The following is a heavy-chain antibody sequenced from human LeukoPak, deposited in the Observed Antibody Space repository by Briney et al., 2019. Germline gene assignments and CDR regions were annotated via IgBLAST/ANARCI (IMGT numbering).Heavy chain of an antibody. Sequence: SETLSLTCTVPGGSISSGDYYWSWIRQPPGKGLEWIGYIYYSGSTYYNPSLKSRVTISVDTSKNQFSLKLSSVTAADTAVYYCASLENYYGSGSYPTSFDYWGQGTLVTVSS. V-gene: IGHV4-30-4*08. CDR1: GGSISSGDYY. D-gene: IGHD3-10*01. J-gene: IGHJ4*02. CDR3: ASLENYYGSGSYPTSFDY. CDR2: IYYSGST.